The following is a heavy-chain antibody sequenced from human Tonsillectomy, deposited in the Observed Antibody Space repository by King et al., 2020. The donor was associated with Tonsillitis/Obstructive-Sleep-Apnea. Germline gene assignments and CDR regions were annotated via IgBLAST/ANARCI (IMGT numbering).Heavy chain of an antibody. Sequence: VQLQESGPGLVKPSETLSLTCAVSGGSISSYYWGWIRQPPGRGLEWIGYMYYSGSTNYNPSLKGRVTISIDTSKSQFSLRLSSVTAADTAVYYCARVVGYYYYMDVWGKGTTVTVSS. CDR1: GGSISSYY. CDR3: ARVVGYYYYMDV. V-gene: IGHV4-59*01. D-gene: IGHD1-26*01. CDR2: MYYSGST. J-gene: IGHJ6*03.